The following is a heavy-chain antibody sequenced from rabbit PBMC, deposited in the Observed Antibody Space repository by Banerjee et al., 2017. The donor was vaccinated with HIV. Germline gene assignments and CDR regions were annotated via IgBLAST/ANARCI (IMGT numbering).Heavy chain of an antibody. CDR3: ARCNNGDYWDL. CDR2: IRGGDGST. D-gene: IGHD2-1*01. J-gene: IGHJ4*01. V-gene: IGHV1S40*01. Sequence: QSLEESGGDLVKPGASLTLTCTASGFSFNSNGYMCWVRQAPGKGLELIAWIRGGDGSTYYTSWVNGRFTGSKTSSTTVTLQMTSLTAADTATYFCARCNNGDYWDLWGPGTLSPS. CDR1: GFSFNSNGY.